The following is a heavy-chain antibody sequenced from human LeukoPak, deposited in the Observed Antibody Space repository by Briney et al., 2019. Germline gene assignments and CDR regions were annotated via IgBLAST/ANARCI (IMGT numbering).Heavy chain of an antibody. CDR3: ARDPPGGSGWSYYFDY. J-gene: IGHJ4*02. CDR2: INAGNGNT. CDR1: GYTFTSYA. Sequence: ASVKVSCKASGYTFTSYAMHWVRQAPGQRLEWMGWINAGNGNTKYSQKFQGRVTITRDTSASTAYMELSSLRAEDTAVYYCARDPPGGSGWSYYFDYWGQGILVTVSS. D-gene: IGHD6-19*01. V-gene: IGHV1-3*01.